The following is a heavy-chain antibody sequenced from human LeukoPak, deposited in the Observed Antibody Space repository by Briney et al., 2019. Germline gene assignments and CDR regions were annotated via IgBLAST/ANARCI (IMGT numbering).Heavy chain of an antibody. V-gene: IGHV3-30*18. CDR3: AKTGSAGAARRGYYFDY. CDR2: ISYDGSNK. CDR1: GFTFSSYG. J-gene: IGHJ4*02. Sequence: GRSLRLSCAASGFTFSSYGMHWVRQAPGKGLEWVAVISYDGSNKYYADSVKGRFTISRDNSKNTLYLQMNSLRAEDTAVYYCAKTGSAGAARRGYYFDYWGQGTLVTVSS. D-gene: IGHD6-6*01.